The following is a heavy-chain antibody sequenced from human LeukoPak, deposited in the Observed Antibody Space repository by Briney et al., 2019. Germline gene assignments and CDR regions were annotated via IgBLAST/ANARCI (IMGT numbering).Heavy chain of an antibody. CDR2: INPVFGTA. D-gene: IGHD3-22*01. J-gene: IGHJ4*02. CDR1: GDTFSSYV. CDR3: ASLPGYYDSSGYYGAKYYFDY. Sequence: EASVKVSCKASGDTFSSYVISWVRQAPGQGLEWMGGINPVFGTAHYAQKFQDRVTITADESTSTAYMELSSLRSEDTAVYYCASLPGYYDSSGYYGAKYYFDYWGQGTLVTVSS. V-gene: IGHV1-69*13.